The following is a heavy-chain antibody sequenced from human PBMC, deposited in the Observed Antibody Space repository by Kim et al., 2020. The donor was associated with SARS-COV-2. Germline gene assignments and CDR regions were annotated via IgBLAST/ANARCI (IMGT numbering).Heavy chain of an antibody. D-gene: IGHD6-19*01. V-gene: IGHV1-24*01. Sequence: YAQKFQGRVTMTEDTSTDTAYMELSSLRSEDTAMYYCATAYALTVEPPAYWGQGTLVTVSS. CDR3: ATAYALTVEPPAY. J-gene: IGHJ4*02.